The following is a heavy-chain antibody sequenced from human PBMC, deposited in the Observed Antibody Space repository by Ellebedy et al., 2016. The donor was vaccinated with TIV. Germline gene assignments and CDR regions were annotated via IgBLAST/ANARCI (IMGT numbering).Heavy chain of an antibody. V-gene: IGHV3-21*04. D-gene: IGHD5-18*01. CDR3: AGHGDRAMAH. J-gene: IGHJ4*02. Sequence: PGGSLRLSCAASGFAFSDRTMTWVRQAPGGGLEWVSSISGLTSYIDYGDSVRGRFTVSRDKSKNTMYLQMNILRAEDTAVYYCAGHGDRAMAHWGQGTLVTVSS. CDR2: ISGLTSYI. CDR1: GFAFSDRT.